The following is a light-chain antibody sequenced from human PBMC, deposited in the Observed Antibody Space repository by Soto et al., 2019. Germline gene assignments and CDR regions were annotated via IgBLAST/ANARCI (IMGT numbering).Light chain of an antibody. Sequence: QSALTQPASVSGSPGQSITISCTGTSSDVGGYNYVSWYQQHPGKVPKLMIYEVSNRPSGVSDRFSASKSGDTASLIISGLQAEDEADYYCSSYTSSHTYVFGTGTKVTVL. CDR1: SSDVGGYNY. V-gene: IGLV2-14*01. CDR3: SSYTSSHTYV. CDR2: EVS. J-gene: IGLJ1*01.